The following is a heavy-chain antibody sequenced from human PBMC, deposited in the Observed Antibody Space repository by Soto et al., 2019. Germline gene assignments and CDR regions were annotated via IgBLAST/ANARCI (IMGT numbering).Heavy chain of an antibody. V-gene: IGHV1-58*01. Sequence: GASVKVSCKASGYTFTSSAVQWVRQARGQRLEWIGWIVVGSGNTNYAQKFQERVTITRDMSTSTAYMELSSLRSEDTAVYYCAVRYGSGSSYYYYYGMDVWGQGTTVTVSS. CDR3: AVRYGSGSSYYYYYGMDV. CDR1: GYTFTSSA. CDR2: IVVGSGNT. J-gene: IGHJ6*02. D-gene: IGHD3-10*01.